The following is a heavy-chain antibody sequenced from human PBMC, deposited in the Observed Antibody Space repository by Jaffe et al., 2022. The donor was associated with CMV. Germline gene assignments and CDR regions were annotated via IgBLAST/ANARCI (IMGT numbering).Heavy chain of an antibody. D-gene: IGHD4-17*01. CDR1: GFTFSSYA. J-gene: IGHJ3*02. CDR2: ISGSGGST. Sequence: EVQLLESGGGLVQPGGSLRLSCAASGFTFSSYAMSWVRQAPGKGLEWVSAISGSGGSTYYADSVKGRFTISRDNSKNTLYLQMNSLRAEDTAVYYCARHDYGDPKSGDAFDIWGQGTMVTVSS. CDR3: ARHDYGDPKSGDAFDI. V-gene: IGHV3-23*01.